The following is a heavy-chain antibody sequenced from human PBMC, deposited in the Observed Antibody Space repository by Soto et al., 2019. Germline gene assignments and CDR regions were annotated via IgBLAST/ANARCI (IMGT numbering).Heavy chain of an antibody. V-gene: IGHV1-18*01. J-gene: IGHJ4*02. CDR2: ISGYNGNT. CDR3: ARDTYDFWSGYYTQRDY. Sequence: QVQLVQSGAEVKKPGASVKVSCKASGYTFTSYGISWVRQAPGQGLEWMGWISGYNGNTNYAQKLQGSVTMTTDTSTSTAYMELRSLRSDDTAVYYCARDTYDFWSGYYTQRDYWGQGTLVTVSS. D-gene: IGHD3-3*01. CDR1: GYTFTSYG.